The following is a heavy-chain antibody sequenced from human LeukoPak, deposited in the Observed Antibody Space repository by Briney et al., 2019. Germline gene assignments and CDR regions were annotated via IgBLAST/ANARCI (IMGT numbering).Heavy chain of an antibody. CDR2: IKQDGSEK. CDR1: GFTFSSYW. CDR3: ARVGGSSSWYPYYMDV. Sequence: GGSLRLSCAASGFTFSSYWMSWVRQAPGKGLEWVANIKQDGSEKYYVDSVKGRFTISRDNAKNSLCLQMNSLRAEDTAVYYCARVGGSSSWYPYYMDVWGKGTTVTISS. J-gene: IGHJ6*03. V-gene: IGHV3-7*01. D-gene: IGHD6-13*01.